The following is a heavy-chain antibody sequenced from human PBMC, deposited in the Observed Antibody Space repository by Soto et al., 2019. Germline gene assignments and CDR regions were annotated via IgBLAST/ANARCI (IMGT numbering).Heavy chain of an antibody. CDR3: ARTGITIFGVVITEDY. CDR1: GYSFTSYW. V-gene: IGHV5-10-1*01. Sequence: GESLKISCKGSGYSFTSYWISWVRQMPGKGLEWMGRIDPSDSYTNYSPSSQGHVTISADKSISTAYLQWSSLKASDTAMYYCARTGITIFGVVITEDYWGQGTLVTVSS. CDR2: IDPSDSYT. D-gene: IGHD3-3*01. J-gene: IGHJ4*02.